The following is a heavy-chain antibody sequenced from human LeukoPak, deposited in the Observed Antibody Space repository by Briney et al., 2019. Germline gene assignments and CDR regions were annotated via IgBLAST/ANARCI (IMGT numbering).Heavy chain of an antibody. CDR1: GGSFSGYY. Sequence: SETLSLTCAVYGGSFSGYYWSWIRQPPGKGLEWIGEINHSGSTNYNPSLKSRVTISVDTSKNQFSLKLSSVTAADTAVYYCARANCDFWSGYLLPYGMDVWGQGTTVTVSS. CDR3: ARANCDFWSGYLLPYGMDV. D-gene: IGHD3-3*01. V-gene: IGHV4-34*01. CDR2: INHSGST. J-gene: IGHJ6*02.